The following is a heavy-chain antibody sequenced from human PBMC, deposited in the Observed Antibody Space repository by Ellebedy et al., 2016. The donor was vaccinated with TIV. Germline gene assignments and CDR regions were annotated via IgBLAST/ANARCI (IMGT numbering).Heavy chain of an antibody. D-gene: IGHD4-17*01. V-gene: IGHV3-66*01. CDR2: IYKDGGT. CDR1: GFAVSSYF. Sequence: PGGSLRLSCEASGFAVSSYFMSWVRQAPGKGLEWVSIIYKDGGTTYTDSVMGRFTVSRDTSKNTLYLQMNSLGAEDTAVYYCARDPAGGCEYGDNWFDPWGQGTLVTVSS. J-gene: IGHJ5*02. CDR3: ARDPAGGCEYGDNWFDP.